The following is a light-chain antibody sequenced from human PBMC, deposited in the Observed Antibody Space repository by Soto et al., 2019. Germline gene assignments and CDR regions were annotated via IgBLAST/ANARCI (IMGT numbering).Light chain of an antibody. CDR1: SSNIGSNA. J-gene: IGLJ3*02. Sequence: QSVLTQPPSASGTPGQTVTMSCSGTSSNIGSNAVNWFQHLPGTAPKLLIYSNRQRPSGVPDRFSASKSGTSASLAISGLQSDDEAVYYCTTWDDTLNGRVFGGGTKVTVL. CDR2: SNR. V-gene: IGLV1-44*01. CDR3: TTWDDTLNGRV.